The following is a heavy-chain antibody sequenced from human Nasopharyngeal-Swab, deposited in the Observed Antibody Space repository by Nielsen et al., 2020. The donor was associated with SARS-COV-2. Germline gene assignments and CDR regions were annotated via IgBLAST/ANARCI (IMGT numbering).Heavy chain of an antibody. CDR1: GFTFSSYG. CDR3: ARDRTVTTTVYFDY. D-gene: IGHD4-17*01. V-gene: IGHV3-33*01. J-gene: IGHJ4*02. CDR2: IWYDGSNK. Sequence: GGSLRLSCAASGFTFSSYGMPWVRQAPGKGLEWVAVIWYDGSNKYYADSVKGRFTISRDNSKNTLYLQMNSLRAEDTAVYYCARDRTVTTTVYFDYWGQGTLVTVSS.